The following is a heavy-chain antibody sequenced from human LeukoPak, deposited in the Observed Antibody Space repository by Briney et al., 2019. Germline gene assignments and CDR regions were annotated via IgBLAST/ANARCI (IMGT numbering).Heavy chain of an antibody. CDR3: GRGQSPHTDLYHIVVAGRGVYFDY. Sequence: SETLSLTCTVSGGSISSYLWSWIRQPPGKGLEWIGYIYYSGSTNYNPSLKSRVTILVDKSKNQFSLKLSSVTAADTAMYYCGRGQSPHTDLYHIVVAGRGVYFDYWGQGTLVTVSS. V-gene: IGHV4-59*12. CDR2: IYYSGST. CDR1: GGSISSYL. J-gene: IGHJ4*02. D-gene: IGHD6-19*01.